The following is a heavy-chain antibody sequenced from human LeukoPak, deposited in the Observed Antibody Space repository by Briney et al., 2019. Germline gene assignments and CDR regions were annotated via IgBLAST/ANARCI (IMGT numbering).Heavy chain of an antibody. Sequence: GGCLRLSCAAAGFIFSDYYMSWIRQAPGKGLEWVSYISSSGSTIYYADSVKGRFTISRDNAKNSLYLQMNSLRAEDTAVYYCARDMHPPGAFDIWGQGTMVTVSS. J-gene: IGHJ3*02. CDR2: ISSSGSTI. D-gene: IGHD1-14*01. V-gene: IGHV3-11*04. CDR1: GFIFSDYY. CDR3: ARDMHPPGAFDI.